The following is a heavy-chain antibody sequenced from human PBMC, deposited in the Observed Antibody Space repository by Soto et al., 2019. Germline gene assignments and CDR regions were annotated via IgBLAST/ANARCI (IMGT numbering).Heavy chain of an antibody. D-gene: IGHD1-1*01. J-gene: IGHJ5*02. V-gene: IGHV3-64*01. CDR2: ISSNGGST. CDR3: ARGTGTTRSWFDP. Sequence: PGGSLRLSCAASGFTFSSYAMHWVRQAPGKGLEYVSAISSNGGSTYYANSVKGRFTISRDNSKNTLYLQMGSLRAEDMAVYYCARGTGTTRSWFDPWGQGTLVTVSS. CDR1: GFTFSSYA.